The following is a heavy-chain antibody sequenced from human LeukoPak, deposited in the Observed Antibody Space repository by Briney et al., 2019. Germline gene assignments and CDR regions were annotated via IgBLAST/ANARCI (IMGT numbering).Heavy chain of an antibody. V-gene: IGHV3-30*02. Sequence: GGSLRLSCAASGFTFNNYAMHWVRQAPGKVLEWVAFIRYDVSDKNYADSVKGRFTISRDNSKNTLYLQMNSLRVEHTAVYYCAKSGTAYFDYWGQGTLVTVSS. CDR3: AKSGTAYFDY. CDR2: IRYDVSDK. D-gene: IGHD1-7*01. CDR1: GFTFNNYA. J-gene: IGHJ4*02.